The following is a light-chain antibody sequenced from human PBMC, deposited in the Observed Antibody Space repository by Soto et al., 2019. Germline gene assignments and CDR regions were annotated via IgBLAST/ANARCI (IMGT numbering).Light chain of an antibody. CDR3: QQYGRSPPYT. CDR2: GAS. Sequence: EIVLTQSPGTLSLSPGERATLSCRASQSVSSSYLAWYQQKPGQAPRLLIYGASSRATGIPDRFRGSGSWKDFTLTISRLESEDFAVYYCQQYGRSPPYTFGHGTKREIK. CDR1: QSVSSSY. V-gene: IGKV3-20*01. J-gene: IGKJ2*01.